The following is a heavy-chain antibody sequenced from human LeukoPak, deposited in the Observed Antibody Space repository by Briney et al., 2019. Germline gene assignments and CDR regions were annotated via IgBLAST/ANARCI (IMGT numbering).Heavy chain of an antibody. V-gene: IGHV3-30*18. CDR3: AKDAYCSSTSCYSNFDY. D-gene: IGHD2-2*02. CDR2: ISYDGSNK. CDR1: GFTFSSYG. Sequence: GGSLRLSCAASGFTFSSYGMHWVRQAPGKGLEWVAVISYDGSNKYYADSVKGRFTIPRDNSKNTLYLQMNSLRAEDTAVYYCAKDAYCSSTSCYSNFDYWGQGTLVTVSS. J-gene: IGHJ4*02.